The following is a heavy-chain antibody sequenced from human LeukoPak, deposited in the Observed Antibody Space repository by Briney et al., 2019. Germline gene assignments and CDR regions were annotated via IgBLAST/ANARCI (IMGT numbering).Heavy chain of an antibody. CDR2: ISGDGVST. CDR1: GLPIADFA. Sequence: GGSLRLSCVASGLPIADFAMHWVRQAPAKGLEWVSLISGDGVSTFYADSVKGRFSISRDNSKNSLSLEMNSLRTEDTAMYYCARESGKFDYWGQGTLVAVSS. V-gene: IGHV3-43*02. J-gene: IGHJ4*02. CDR3: ARESGKFDY.